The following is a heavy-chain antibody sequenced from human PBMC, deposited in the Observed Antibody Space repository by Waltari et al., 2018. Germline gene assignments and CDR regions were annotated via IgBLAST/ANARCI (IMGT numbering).Heavy chain of an antibody. D-gene: IGHD1-26*01. J-gene: IGHJ6*02. Sequence: EVQLVESGGGLVQPGGSLRLSCAASGFTFSSYSMNWVRQAPGKGLEWFSYISSSSSTIYYADSVKGRFTISRDNAKNSLYLQMNSLRAEDTAVYYCARGSLGYYYGMDVWGQGTTVTVSS. CDR1: GFTFSSYS. V-gene: IGHV3-48*01. CDR2: ISSSSSTI. CDR3: ARGSLGYYYGMDV.